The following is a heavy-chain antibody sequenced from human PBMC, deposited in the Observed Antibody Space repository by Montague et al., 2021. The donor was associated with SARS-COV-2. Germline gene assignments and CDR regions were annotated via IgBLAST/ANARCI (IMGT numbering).Heavy chain of an antibody. CDR3: AHLHTGFWSAYYST. Sequence: PALVKPTQTLTPTCTFSGFSLSTSAVGVGWIRQPPGKALQWLALIYWDDDKRYSPSLKTRLTVTKDTSKNQVVLTVTNMDPVDTATYYCAHLHTGFWSAYYSTWGQGTLVTVSS. CDR2: IYWDDDK. V-gene: IGHV2-5*02. J-gene: IGHJ5*02. D-gene: IGHD3-3*01. CDR1: GFSLSTSAVG.